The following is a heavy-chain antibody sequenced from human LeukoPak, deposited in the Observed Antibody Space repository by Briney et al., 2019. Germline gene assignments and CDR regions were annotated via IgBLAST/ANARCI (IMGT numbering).Heavy chain of an antibody. J-gene: IGHJ3*02. Sequence: PSETLSLTCTVSGGSISSYYWSWIRQPAGKGLEWIGYIYYSGSTNYNPSLKSRVTISVDTSKNQFSLKLSSVTAADTAVYYCARDDNSAFDIWGQGTMVTVSS. V-gene: IGHV4-59*01. D-gene: IGHD1-1*01. CDR2: IYYSGST. CDR1: GGSISSYY. CDR3: ARDDNSAFDI.